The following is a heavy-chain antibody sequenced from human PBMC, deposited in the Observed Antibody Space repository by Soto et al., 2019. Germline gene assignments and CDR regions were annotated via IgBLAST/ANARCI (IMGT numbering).Heavy chain of an antibody. CDR1: GFTFSSYD. J-gene: IGHJ6*02. Sequence: LRLSCAASGFTFSSYDMHWVRQATGKGLEWVSAIGTAGDTYYPGSVKGRFTISRENAKNSLYLQMNSLRAGDTAVYYCARSGSGWLYYYYGMDVWGQGTTVTVSS. D-gene: IGHD6-19*01. CDR2: IGTAGDT. CDR3: ARSGSGWLYYYYGMDV. V-gene: IGHV3-13*01.